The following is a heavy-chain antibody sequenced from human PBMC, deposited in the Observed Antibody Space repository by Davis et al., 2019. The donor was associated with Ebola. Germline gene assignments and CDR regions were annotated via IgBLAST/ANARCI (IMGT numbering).Heavy chain of an antibody. J-gene: IGHJ4*02. V-gene: IGHV3-49*03. Sequence: GGSLRLSCTASGFTFGDYAMSWFRQAPGKGLEWVGFIRSKAYGGTTEYAASVKGRFTISRDDSKSIAYLQMNSLKTEDTAVYYCTRESEVLRFLEWSERPFDYWGQGTMVTVSS. CDR2: IRSKAYGGTT. CDR1: GFTFGDYA. CDR3: TRESEVLRFLEWSERPFDY. D-gene: IGHD3-3*01.